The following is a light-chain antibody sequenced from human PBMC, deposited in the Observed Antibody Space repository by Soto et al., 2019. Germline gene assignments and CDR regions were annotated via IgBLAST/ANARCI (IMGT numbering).Light chain of an antibody. J-gene: IGLJ1*01. CDR2: KDS. Sequence: SYELTQPPSVSVSPGQTARITCSGDALPKQYAYWYQQRPGQAPVLVIYKDSERPSGIPERFSGSSSGTTVTLTISGVQAEDEADYYCQSADSSGTSYAFGTGTKV. CDR3: QSADSSGTSYA. CDR1: ALPKQY. V-gene: IGLV3-25*02.